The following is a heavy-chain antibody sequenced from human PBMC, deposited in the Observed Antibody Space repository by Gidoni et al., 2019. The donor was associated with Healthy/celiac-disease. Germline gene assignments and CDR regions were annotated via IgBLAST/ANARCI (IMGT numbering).Heavy chain of an antibody. CDR2: ISAYNGNT. CDR3: ARDREGITMIVVVPSNWFDP. V-gene: IGHV1-18*01. J-gene: IGHJ5*02. CDR1: GYTFTTYG. Sequence: QVQLVQSGAEVKQPGASVKVSCKASGYTFTTYGISWVRQAPGQGLEWMGWISAYNGNTNDAQKLQGRVNMTTETSTSTAYMELRSLRYDDTAVYYCARDREGITMIVVVPSNWFDPWGQGTLVTVSS. D-gene: IGHD3-22*01.